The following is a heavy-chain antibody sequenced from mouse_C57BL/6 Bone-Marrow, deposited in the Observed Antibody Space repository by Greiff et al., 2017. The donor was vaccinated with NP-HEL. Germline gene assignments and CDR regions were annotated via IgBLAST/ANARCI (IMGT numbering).Heavy chain of an antibody. CDR2: INPNYGTT. V-gene: IGHV1-39*01. Sequence: VQLQQSGPELVKPGASVKISCKASGYSFTDYNMNWVQQSNGKSLEWIGVINPNYGTTSYNHKFKGKATLTVDQSSSTAYMQLNSLTSEDSAVYYCASSRYYGSSPFDYWGQGTTLTVSS. CDR3: ASSRYYGSSPFDY. D-gene: IGHD1-1*01. CDR1: GYSFTDYN. J-gene: IGHJ2*01.